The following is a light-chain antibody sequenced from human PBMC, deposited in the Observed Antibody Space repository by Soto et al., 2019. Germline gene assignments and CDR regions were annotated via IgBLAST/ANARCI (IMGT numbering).Light chain of an antibody. J-gene: IGKJ1*01. CDR1: QSISIY. Sequence: DIQMTQSPSSLSASVGDRVIITCRASQSISIYLNWYQQKPGKAPKLLIYAASSLQSGVPSRFSGSGSGTDFTLTISSLQPEDFTTYFCKQSYSTPRTFGQGTKVEIK. V-gene: IGKV1-39*01. CDR2: AAS. CDR3: KQSYSTPRT.